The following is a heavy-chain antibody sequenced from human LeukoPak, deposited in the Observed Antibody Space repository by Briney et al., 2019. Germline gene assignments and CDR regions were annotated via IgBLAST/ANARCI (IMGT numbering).Heavy chain of an antibody. V-gene: IGHV4-4*07. J-gene: IGHJ4*02. CDR2: IYDNEST. Sequence: SETLSLTCTVSGGSISNHFWSWIRQPAGKGLEWIGRIYDNESTNYNPSLRSRVTMSVDTSNNQFSLKLSSVTAADTAVYYCFGTPGWLQGTSFDYWGQGTLVTVSS. CDR3: FGTPGWLQGTSFDY. CDR1: GGSISNHF. D-gene: IGHD1-14*01.